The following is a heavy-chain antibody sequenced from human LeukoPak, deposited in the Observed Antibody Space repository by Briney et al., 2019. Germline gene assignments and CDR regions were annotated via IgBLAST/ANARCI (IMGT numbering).Heavy chain of an antibody. V-gene: IGHV3-30*02. Sequence: GGSLRLSCAASGFIFSSFGMHWVRQAPGKGLEWVAFIRYDGTKKYYADSVKGRFTISRDNSKNTLYLQMNSLRAEDTAVYHCAKDGTNFGVVTKYYYMDVWGKGTTVTVSS. D-gene: IGHD3-3*01. CDR1: GFIFSSFG. CDR2: IRYDGTKK. J-gene: IGHJ6*03. CDR3: AKDGTNFGVVTKYYYMDV.